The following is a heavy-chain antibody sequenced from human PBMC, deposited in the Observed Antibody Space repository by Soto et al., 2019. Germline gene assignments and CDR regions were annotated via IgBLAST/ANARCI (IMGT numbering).Heavy chain of an antibody. CDR2: ISSSSSYI. J-gene: IGHJ4*02. CDR1: GFTFSSYS. Sequence: GGSLRLSCAASGFTFSSYSMNWVRQAPGKGLEWVSSISSSSSYIYYADSVKGRFTISRDNAKNTLYLQMNSLRAEDTAVYYCARPPRRIVVVTAAVYWGQGTLVTV. D-gene: IGHD2-21*02. V-gene: IGHV3-21*01. CDR3: ARPPRRIVVVTAAVY.